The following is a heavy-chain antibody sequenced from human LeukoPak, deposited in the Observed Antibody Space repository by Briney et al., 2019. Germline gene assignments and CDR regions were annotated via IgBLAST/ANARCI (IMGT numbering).Heavy chain of an antibody. V-gene: IGHV4-34*01. Sequence: SETLSLTCAVYGGSFSGYYWSWIRQPPGKGLEWIGEINHSGSTNYNPSLKSRVTISVDTSKNQFSLKQSSVTAADTAVYYCARGIAAAGLGYYYYMDVWGKGTTVTVSS. CDR2: INHSGST. D-gene: IGHD6-13*01. CDR3: ARGIAAAGLGYYYYMDV. CDR1: GGSFSGYY. J-gene: IGHJ6*03.